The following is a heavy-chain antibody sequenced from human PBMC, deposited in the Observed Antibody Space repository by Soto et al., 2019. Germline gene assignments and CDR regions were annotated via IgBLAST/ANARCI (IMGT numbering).Heavy chain of an antibody. J-gene: IGHJ4*02. CDR1: GGSISGGFY. Sequence: QVQLQESGPGLVEPSQTLSLTCSISGGSISGGFYWSWIRQHPGKGLEWIGYIYYSGSTYYNPSLRSRVTISVVTSTNQFSLKLTSVTAADTAVYYCARARGAMYNASRKHYFDYWGQGTLVTVSS. CDR3: ARARGAMYNASRKHYFDY. CDR2: IYYSGST. D-gene: IGHD1-20*01. V-gene: IGHV4-31*03.